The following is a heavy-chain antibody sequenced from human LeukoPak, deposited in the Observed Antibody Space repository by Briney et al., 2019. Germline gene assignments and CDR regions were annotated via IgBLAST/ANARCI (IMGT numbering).Heavy chain of an antibody. Sequence: PSETLSLTCTVSGYSISSGYYWGWIRQPPGKGLEWIGSIYHSGSTYYNPSLKSRVTISVDTSKNQFSLKLSSVTAADTAVYYCARLMVQGDKFGYWGQGTLVTVSS. D-gene: IGHD3-10*01. CDR1: GYSISSGYY. V-gene: IGHV4-38-2*02. CDR2: IYHSGST. CDR3: ARLMVQGDKFGY. J-gene: IGHJ4*02.